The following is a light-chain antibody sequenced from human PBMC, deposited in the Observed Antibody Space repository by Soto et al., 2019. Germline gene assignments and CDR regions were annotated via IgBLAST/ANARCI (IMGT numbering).Light chain of an antibody. CDR1: SSNIGAGYD. V-gene: IGLV1-40*01. Sequence: QSVLTQPPSVSGAPGQRVTISCTGSSSNIGAGYDVHWYQQLPGTAPKLLIYGNTNRPSGVPDRFSGSKSGTSASLAITGLQAEDEADYYCQSYDSGLGDYWVFGGGTKLTVL. CDR2: GNT. J-gene: IGLJ3*02. CDR3: QSYDSGLGDYWV.